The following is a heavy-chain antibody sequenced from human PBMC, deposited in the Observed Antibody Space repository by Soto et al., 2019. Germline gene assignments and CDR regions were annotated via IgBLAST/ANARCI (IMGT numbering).Heavy chain of an antibody. D-gene: IGHD2-15*01. CDR2: IYPGDSDT. V-gene: IGHV5-51*01. J-gene: IGHJ6*02. CDR1: GYSFTSYW. Sequence: RGESLKISCKGSGYSFTSYWIGWVRQMPGKGLEWMGIIYPGDSDTRYSPSFQGQVTISADKSISTAYLQWSSLKASDTAMYYCARGYCSGGSCYYYYGMDVWGQGTTVTVSS. CDR3: ARGYCSGGSCYYYYGMDV.